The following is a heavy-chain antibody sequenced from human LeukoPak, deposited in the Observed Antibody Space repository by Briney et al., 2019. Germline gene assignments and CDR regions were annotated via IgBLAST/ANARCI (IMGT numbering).Heavy chain of an antibody. D-gene: IGHD2-15*01. CDR3: ASRGGTYCSGGSCYSDY. V-gene: IGHV1-69*04. CDR1: GGTFSSYA. CDR2: IIPILGIA. Sequence: AASVKVSCKASGGTFSSYAISWVRQAPGQGLEWMGRIIPILGIANYAQKFQGRVTITADKSTSTAYMELSSLRSEDTAVYYCASRGGTYCSGGSCYSDYWGQGTLVTVSS. J-gene: IGHJ4*02.